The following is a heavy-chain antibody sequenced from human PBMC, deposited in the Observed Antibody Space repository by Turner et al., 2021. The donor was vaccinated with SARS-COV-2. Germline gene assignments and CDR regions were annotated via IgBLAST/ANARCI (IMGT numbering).Heavy chain of an antibody. Sequence: EVQLLESGGGLVQPGGSLILSCAASGFPFSSYAMSWVRQAPGKGLEWVSAISGSGGDTYYADSVKGRFTISRDNSKNTLYLQMNSLRADDTAVYYCAKGVRGAMIVVVIPYFDYWGQGTLVTVSS. CDR1: GFPFSSYA. J-gene: IGHJ4*02. CDR2: ISGSGGDT. CDR3: AKGVRGAMIVVVIPYFDY. D-gene: IGHD3-22*01. V-gene: IGHV3-23*01.